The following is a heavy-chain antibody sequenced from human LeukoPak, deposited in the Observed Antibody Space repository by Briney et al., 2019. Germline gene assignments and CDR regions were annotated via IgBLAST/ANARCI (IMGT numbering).Heavy chain of an antibody. D-gene: IGHD6-19*01. J-gene: IGHJ3*02. V-gene: IGHV4-30-4*01. CDR2: IYYSGST. CDR1: GSSISSGDYY. Sequence: SETLSLTCTVSGSSISSGDYYWSWIRQSPGKGLEWIGYIYYSGSTYYNPSLKSRVTISVDTSKNQFSLKLSSVTAADTAVYYCARYRRAGGRSSAGALDIWGQGTMVTVSS. CDR3: ARYRRAGGRSSAGALDI.